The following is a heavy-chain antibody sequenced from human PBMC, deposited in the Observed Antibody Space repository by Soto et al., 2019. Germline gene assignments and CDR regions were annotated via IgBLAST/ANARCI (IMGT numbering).Heavy chain of an antibody. Sequence: GGSLRLSCAASGFTFRSYSMNWVRQAPGKGLEWVSSISSSSSYIYYADSVKGRFSISRDNSKNTLYLQMNGLRAEDTAVYYCAREFISGHYVSYGMDVWGQGTTVTVSS. D-gene: IGHD3-22*01. J-gene: IGHJ6*02. CDR2: ISSSSSYI. CDR1: GFTFRSYS. CDR3: AREFISGHYVSYGMDV. V-gene: IGHV3-21*01.